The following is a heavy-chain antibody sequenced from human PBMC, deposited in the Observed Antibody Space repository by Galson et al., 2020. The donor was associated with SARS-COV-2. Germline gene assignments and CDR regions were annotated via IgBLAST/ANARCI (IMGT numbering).Heavy chain of an antibody. J-gene: IGHJ4*02. CDR3: ASGGSSLHDY. V-gene: IGHV3-30*04. CDR2: ITSDGNNK. D-gene: IGHD2-15*01. CDR1: GFTFSSYA. Sequence: GESLKISCAASGFTFSSYAMHWVRQAPGKGLEWVAVITSDGNNKDYADSVKGRFTISRDNSKNTQYLQMNSLRSEDTAVYYCASGGSSLHDYLGQGILVTVSS.